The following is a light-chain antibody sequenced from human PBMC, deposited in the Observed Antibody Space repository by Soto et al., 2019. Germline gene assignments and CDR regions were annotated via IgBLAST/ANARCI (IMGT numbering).Light chain of an antibody. Sequence: QSVLTQPPSVSGAPGQRVTISCTGSSSNIGAGYDVHWYQQLPGTAPKLLIYGNSNRPSGVPDRFSGSKSGTSASLAITGLQAEDEADYYCQSYDSSLSGSYVFGTGTKGTGL. J-gene: IGLJ1*01. CDR1: SSNIGAGYD. V-gene: IGLV1-40*01. CDR2: GNS. CDR3: QSYDSSLSGSYV.